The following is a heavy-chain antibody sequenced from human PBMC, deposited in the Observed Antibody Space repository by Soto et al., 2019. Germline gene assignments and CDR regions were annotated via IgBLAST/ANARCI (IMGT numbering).Heavy chain of an antibody. CDR3: ARHLSTYDYIWGSYRPYYFDY. CDR2: IYYSGRT. CDR1: GGSIGSTIYY. Sequence: QLQLQESGPGLVKPSETLSLTCTVSGGSIGSTIYYWGWIRQPPGKGLEWIGSIYYSGRTYFNPSLKSRVTISVDTSKSQFSLRLTSVTAADTAVYYCARHLSTYDYIWGSYRPYYFDYWGQGTLVTVSS. J-gene: IGHJ4*02. D-gene: IGHD3-16*02. V-gene: IGHV4-39*01.